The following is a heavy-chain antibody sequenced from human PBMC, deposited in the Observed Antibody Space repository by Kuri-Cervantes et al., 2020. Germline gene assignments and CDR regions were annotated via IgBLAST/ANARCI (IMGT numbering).Heavy chain of an antibody. D-gene: IGHD6-13*01. Sequence: GGSLRLSCAASGFTFDDYTMHWVRQAPGKGLEWVSLISWDGGSKYYADSVKGRFTISRDNSKNTLYLQMNSLRAEDTAVYYCARVAAAGNYWGQGTLVTVSS. J-gene: IGHJ4*02. CDR3: ARVAAAGNY. V-gene: IGHV3-43*01. CDR1: GFTFDDYT. CDR2: ISWDGGSK.